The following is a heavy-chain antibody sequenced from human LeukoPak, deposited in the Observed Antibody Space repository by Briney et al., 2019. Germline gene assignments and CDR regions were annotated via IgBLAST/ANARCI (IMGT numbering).Heavy chain of an antibody. J-gene: IGHJ5*02. D-gene: IGHD3-3*01. V-gene: IGHV3-33*01. Sequence: QTGGSLRLSCAASGFTFSSYGMHWVRQAPGKGLEWVAVIWYDGSNKYYADSVKGRFTISRDNSKNTLYLQMNSLRAEDTAVYYCARDFTYYDFWSGSYNWFDPWGQGTLVTVSS. CDR1: GFTFSSYG. CDR2: IWYDGSNK. CDR3: ARDFTYYDFWSGSYNWFDP.